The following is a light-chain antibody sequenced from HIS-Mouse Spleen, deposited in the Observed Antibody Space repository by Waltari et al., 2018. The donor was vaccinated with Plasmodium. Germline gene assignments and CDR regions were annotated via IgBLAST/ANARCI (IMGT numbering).Light chain of an antibody. CDR3: QQYNNWSFT. V-gene: IGKV3-15*01. CDR2: GAS. Sequence: DIVMTQSPATLSVSPGGRATLSCRASQSVSSNLAWYQQKPGQAPRLLIYGASPRATSIPARFSGSGSGTEFTLTISSLQSEDFAVYYCQQYNNWSFTFGPGTKVDIK. J-gene: IGKJ3*01. CDR1: QSVSSN.